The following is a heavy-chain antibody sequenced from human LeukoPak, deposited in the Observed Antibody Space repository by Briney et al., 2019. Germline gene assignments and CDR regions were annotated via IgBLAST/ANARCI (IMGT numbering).Heavy chain of an antibody. V-gene: IGHV1-18*01. CDR3: ARCGYSSGWYCGIGD. CDR2: ISYNGNT. Sequence: ASVKVSCKASGYTFTKYGISWVRQAPGQGLEWMGWISYNGNTHYAQKFQGRVTMTTDTSTSTAYMELRNLRSDDTAVYYCARCGYSSGWYCGIGDWGQGTLVTVSS. D-gene: IGHD6-19*01. CDR1: GYTFTKYG. J-gene: IGHJ4*02.